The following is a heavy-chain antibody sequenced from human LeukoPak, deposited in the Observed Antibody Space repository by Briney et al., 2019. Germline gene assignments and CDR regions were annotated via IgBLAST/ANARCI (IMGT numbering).Heavy chain of an antibody. CDR3: ARGYAVLRGSFGE. CDR1: GFTFSRYR. D-gene: IGHD3-10*01. CDR2: IQEDGSEK. J-gene: IGHJ1*01. V-gene: IGHV3-7*04. Sequence: GGSLRLSCAASGFTFSRYRMNWVRQAPGKGLEWVANIQEDGSEKNYVDSVRGRFTISRDNARNALYLQMNTLRAEDTAVYYCARGYAVLRGSFGEWGQGTLVTVSS.